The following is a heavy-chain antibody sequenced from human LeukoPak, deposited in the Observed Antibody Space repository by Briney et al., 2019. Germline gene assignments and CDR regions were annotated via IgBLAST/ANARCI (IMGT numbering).Heavy chain of an antibody. J-gene: IGHJ6*03. Sequence: SETLSLTCTVSGGSISSSSYYWGWIRQPPGKGLEWIGSIYYSGSTYYNPSLKSRVTISVDTSKNRFSLKLSSVTAADTAVYYCARIPRIAASGAHYYMDVWGKGTTVTVSS. V-gene: IGHV4-39*01. CDR3: ARIPRIAASGAHYYMDV. CDR2: IYYSGST. D-gene: IGHD6-25*01. CDR1: GGSISSSSYY.